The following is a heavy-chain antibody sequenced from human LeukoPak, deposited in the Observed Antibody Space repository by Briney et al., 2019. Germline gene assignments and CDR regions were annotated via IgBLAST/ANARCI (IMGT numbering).Heavy chain of an antibody. J-gene: IGHJ6*03. Sequence: GGSLRLSCAASGFTFSSYAMSWVRQAPGKGLEWVSAISGSGGSTYYADSVKGRFTISRDNSKNTLYLQMNSLRAEDTAVYYCAKDGGLLWFGELPRTFYYMDVWGKGTTVTVSS. CDR2: ISGSGGST. D-gene: IGHD3-10*01. V-gene: IGHV3-23*01. CDR3: AKDGGLLWFGELPRTFYYMDV. CDR1: GFTFSSYA.